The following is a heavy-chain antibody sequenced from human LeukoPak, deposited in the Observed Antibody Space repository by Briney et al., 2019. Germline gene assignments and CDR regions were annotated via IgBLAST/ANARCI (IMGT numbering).Heavy chain of an antibody. CDR2: ISYDGSNK. Sequence: GGSLRLSCAASGFTFSSYGMHWVRQAPGKGLEWVAVISYDGSNKYYADSVKGRFTISRDNSKNTLYLQMNSLRAEDTAVYYCAKDPGGYSYGNFDYWGQGTRVNASS. CDR1: GFTFSSYG. CDR3: AKDPGGYSYGNFDY. D-gene: IGHD5-18*01. V-gene: IGHV3-30*18. J-gene: IGHJ4*02.